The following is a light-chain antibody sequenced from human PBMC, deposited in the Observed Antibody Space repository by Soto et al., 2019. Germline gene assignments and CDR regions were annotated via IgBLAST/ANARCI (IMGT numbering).Light chain of an antibody. CDR1: QSVSSN. J-gene: IGKJ4*01. CDR2: GAS. Sequence: EIVMTQSPATLSVSPGERATLSCRASQSVSSNLAWYQHKPGQAPRLLIYGASTRATGIPARFSGSGSGTEFTLTISSPQSEDFAVYFCQQYNDGLTFGGGTKVDIK. CDR3: QQYNDGLT. V-gene: IGKV3-15*01.